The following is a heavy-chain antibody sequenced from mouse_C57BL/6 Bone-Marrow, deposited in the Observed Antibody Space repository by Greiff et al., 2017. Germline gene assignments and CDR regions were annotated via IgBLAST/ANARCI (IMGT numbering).Heavy chain of an antibody. D-gene: IGHD4-1*01. V-gene: IGHV14-2*01. CDR2: IDPEDGAT. J-gene: IGHJ1*03. Sequence: EVKLQASGAELVKPGASVKLSCTASGFNIKDYYMHWVKQRTEQGLEWIGRIDPEDGATKYAPKFQGKATITADTSSNTAYLQLSSLTSEDTAVYYCARWGYWYFDVWGTGTTVTVSS. CDR3: ARWGYWYFDV. CDR1: GFNIKDYY.